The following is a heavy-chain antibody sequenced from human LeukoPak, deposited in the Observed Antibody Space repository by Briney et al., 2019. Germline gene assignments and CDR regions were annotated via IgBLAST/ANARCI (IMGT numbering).Heavy chain of an antibody. V-gene: IGHV3-23*01. J-gene: IGHJ4*02. CDR3: AKGTHSSGWRHFDY. D-gene: IGHD6-19*01. CDR1: GFTFSSYS. CDR2: IHSGGVDT. Sequence: GGSLRLSCAASGFTFSSYSMNWVRQAPGKGLEWVSAIHSGGVDTYFADSVKGRFTISRDDSKNVLSLQLNDLRPEDTAVYYCAKGTHSSGWRHFDYWGQGTLVTVSS.